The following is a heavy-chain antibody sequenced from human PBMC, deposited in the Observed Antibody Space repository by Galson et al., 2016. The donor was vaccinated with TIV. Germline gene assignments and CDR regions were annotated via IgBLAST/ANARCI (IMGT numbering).Heavy chain of an antibody. J-gene: IGHJ5*02. D-gene: IGHD2-21*01. CDR1: GGTFSNYA. V-gene: IGHV1-69*04. CDR2: IIPILGLT. Sequence: SVKVSCKASGGTFSNYAVSWVRQAPGQGLEWMGRIIPILGLTNYPQKSQGRVTITADESTTTAYMELSSLRSEDTAVYYCARALQDWWGSPDWFDPWGQGTLVTVSS. CDR3: ARALQDWWGSPDWFDP.